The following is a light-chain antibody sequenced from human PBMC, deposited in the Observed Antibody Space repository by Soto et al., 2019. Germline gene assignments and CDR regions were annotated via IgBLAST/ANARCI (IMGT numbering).Light chain of an antibody. Sequence: DIQMTQFPSTLSASVGDRVTITCRASQSISNRLAWFQQKSGEAPNLLIHKASSLESGFPSRFSGSGSGTELTLTISSLQPDDFATYYCQQYNTYSWTFGQGTKV. CDR1: QSISNR. CDR2: KAS. J-gene: IGKJ1*01. V-gene: IGKV1-5*03. CDR3: QQYNTYSWT.